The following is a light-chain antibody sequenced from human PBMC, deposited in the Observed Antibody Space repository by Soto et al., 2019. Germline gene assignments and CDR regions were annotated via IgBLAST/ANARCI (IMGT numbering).Light chain of an antibody. CDR3: CSYAGSSTFV. Sequence: QSVLTQPASVSGSRGKSITFSCTGSATNVGTYNLVSWYQQHPGRAPKLIIYDTSKRPSGISDRFSGSQSGYTASLTISGIQADDEADYFCCSYAGSSTFVFGPGTKVTVL. CDR2: DTS. CDR1: ATNVGTYNL. J-gene: IGLJ1*01. V-gene: IGLV2-23*02.